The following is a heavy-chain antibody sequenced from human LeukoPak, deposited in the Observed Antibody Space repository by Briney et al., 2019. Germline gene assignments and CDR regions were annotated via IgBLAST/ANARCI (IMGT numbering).Heavy chain of an antibody. J-gene: IGHJ3*02. CDR3: ARDSGGGVRGFDAFDI. V-gene: IGHV3-11*04. CDR2: ISSSGSTR. Sequence: GGSLRLSCAASGFTFSDYYMSWIRQAPGKGLEWVSHISSSGSTRYYADSVKGRFTISRDNSKNTLYMQMNSLRAEDTAVYYCARDSGGGVRGFDAFDIWGQGTMVTVSS. CDR1: GFTFSDYY. D-gene: IGHD2-8*02.